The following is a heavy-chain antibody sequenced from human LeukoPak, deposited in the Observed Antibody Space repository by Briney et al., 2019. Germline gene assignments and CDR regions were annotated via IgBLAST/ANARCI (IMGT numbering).Heavy chain of an antibody. V-gene: IGHV5-51*01. CDR3: ARQEYCSGGSCYTWFDP. Sequence: NAGESLKISCKGSGYRFSNYWIDWVRHMPGKGLEWMGMIYPGDSDIRYSPSFQGQVTISADKSISTAYLQWSSLKASDTAMYYCARQEYCSGGSCYTWFDPWGQGTLVTVSS. CDR1: GYRFSNYW. CDR2: IYPGDSDI. D-gene: IGHD2-15*01. J-gene: IGHJ5*02.